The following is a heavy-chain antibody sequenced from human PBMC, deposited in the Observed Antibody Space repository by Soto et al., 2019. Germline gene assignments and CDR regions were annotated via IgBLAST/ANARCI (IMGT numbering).Heavy chain of an antibody. CDR1: GGSISTSTW. J-gene: IGHJ3*02. V-gene: IGHV4-4*03. D-gene: IGHD6-19*01. Sequence: PYTLSLTSASSGGSISTSTWRSWVRPPPGKGLEWIGEIYLCGSTNYNPSLKSRVTISVDKSKNQFSLKLSSVTAADTAVYYCARGQKAVAGPGDAFDIWGQGTMVS. CDR3: ARGQKAVAGPGDAFDI. CDR2: IYLCGST.